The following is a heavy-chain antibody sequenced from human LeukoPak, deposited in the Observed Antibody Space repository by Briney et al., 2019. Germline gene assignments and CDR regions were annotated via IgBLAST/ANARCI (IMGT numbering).Heavy chain of an antibody. CDR1: GGNIISYA. V-gene: IGHV1-69*01. CDR3: ARSGRTVEMAYYFDY. Sequence: SVKDSCKASGGNIISYANSWVRQPPGQGLEWMGGIIPIFGTAKYAQKFQGRVTITADESTSTAYMELSSLRSVDTAVYYCARSGRTVEMAYYFDYWGQGTLVTVSS. CDR2: IIPIFGTA. D-gene: IGHD5-24*01. J-gene: IGHJ4*02.